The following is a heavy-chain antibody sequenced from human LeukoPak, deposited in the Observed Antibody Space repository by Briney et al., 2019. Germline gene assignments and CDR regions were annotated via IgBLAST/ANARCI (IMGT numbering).Heavy chain of an antibody. Sequence: GGSLRLSCAASGFTFSSYAMNWVRQAPGKGLEWVSSISSSSSYIYYADSVKGRFTISRDNAKNSLYLQMNSLRDEDTAVYYCARAGPGVPAAMTYWGQGTLVTVSS. CDR1: GFTFSSYA. D-gene: IGHD2-2*01. CDR2: ISSSSSYI. J-gene: IGHJ4*02. CDR3: ARAGPGVPAAMTY. V-gene: IGHV3-21*01.